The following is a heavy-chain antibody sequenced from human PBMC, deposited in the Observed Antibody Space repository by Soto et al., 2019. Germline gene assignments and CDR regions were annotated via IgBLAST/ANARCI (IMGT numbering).Heavy chain of an antibody. CDR1: GGTFSTFQ. CDR2: IIPIFDIT. V-gene: IGHV1-69*01. D-gene: IGHD3-22*01. Sequence: QVQLVQSGPEVKKPGSSVRVSCKASGGTFSTFQISWVRLAPGQGPEWLGGIIPIFDITNYAQKFQGRVTITADESTSTAYMELSSLGSDDTAVYYCARPDEGGYSSNHHYYYALDVWGQGTTVTV. CDR3: ARPDEGGYSSNHHYYYALDV. J-gene: IGHJ6*02.